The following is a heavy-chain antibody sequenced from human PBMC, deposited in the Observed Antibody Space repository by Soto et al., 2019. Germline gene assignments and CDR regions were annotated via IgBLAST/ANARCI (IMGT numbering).Heavy chain of an antibody. CDR2: INHSGST. J-gene: IGHJ6*02. V-gene: IGHV4-34*01. Sequence: SETLSLTCAVYGGSFGGYYWSWIRQPPGKGLEWIGEINHSGSTNYNPSLKSRVTISVDTSKNQFSLKLSSVTAADTAVYYCFYGDYYYGMDVWGQGTTVTVSS. D-gene: IGHD4-17*01. CDR3: FYGDYYYGMDV. CDR1: GGSFGGYY.